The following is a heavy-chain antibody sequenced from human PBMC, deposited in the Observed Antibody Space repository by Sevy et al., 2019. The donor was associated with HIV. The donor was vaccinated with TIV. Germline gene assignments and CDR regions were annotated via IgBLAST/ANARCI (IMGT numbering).Heavy chain of an antibody. CDR3: AKEAHLQTYSSSELNY. D-gene: IGHD6-13*01. CDR2: ISWNSGRI. V-gene: IGHV3-9*01. J-gene: IGHJ4*02. CDR1: GFTFDDHA. Sequence: GGSLRLSCTGSGFTFDDHAMHWVRQAPGKGLEWVSGISWNSGRIGYADSVKGRFTISRDNAKNSLYLQMNSLRPEDTALYYCAKEAHLQTYSSSELNYWGQGTLVTVSS.